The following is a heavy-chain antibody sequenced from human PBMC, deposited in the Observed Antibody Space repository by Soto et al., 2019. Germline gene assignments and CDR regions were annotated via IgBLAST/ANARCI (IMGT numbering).Heavy chain of an antibody. CDR3: ASRVFP. D-gene: IGHD2-8*01. J-gene: IGHJ5*02. Sequence: QVQLQESGPGLVKPSQTLSLTCTVSGGSISSGGYYWNWIRQHPGKGLEWIGYIYYSGNTYYNPSLMSRVSISVATSKNQRPLKLNSVTAADTAVYYCASRVFPWGQGTLVTVSS. V-gene: IGHV4-31*03. CDR1: GGSISSGGYY. CDR2: IYYSGNT.